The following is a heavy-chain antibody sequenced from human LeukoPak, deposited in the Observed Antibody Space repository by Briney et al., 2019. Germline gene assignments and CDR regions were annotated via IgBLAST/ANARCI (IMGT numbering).Heavy chain of an antibody. J-gene: IGHJ4*02. D-gene: IGHD3-10*01. V-gene: IGHV3-23*01. CDR1: GFTFISYA. CDR3: ANGMVRGVRFVY. Sequence: GGSLRLSCAASGFTFISYAMSWVRQAPGKGLEWVSAISGSGGSAYYADSVKGRFTISRDNSNNTLYLQMNSLRAEDTAVYYCANGMVRGVRFVYRGQGTLVTVSS. CDR2: ISGSGGSA.